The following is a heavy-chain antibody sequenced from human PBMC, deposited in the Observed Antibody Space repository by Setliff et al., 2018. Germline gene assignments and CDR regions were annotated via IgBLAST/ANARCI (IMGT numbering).Heavy chain of an antibody. CDR3: ASAHCIGGYCYYGYFQY. CDR1: GYTFGAHY. Sequence: ASVKVSCKASGYTFGAHYIHWVRQAPGQGLEWLGLINPSGGYTNYAQKFQDRITLTRDTPTNTLYMELGSLRSEDTAVYFCASAHCIGGYCYYGYFQYWGQGTLVTVSS. CDR2: INPSGGYT. D-gene: IGHD2-21*02. J-gene: IGHJ1*01. V-gene: IGHV1-46*01.